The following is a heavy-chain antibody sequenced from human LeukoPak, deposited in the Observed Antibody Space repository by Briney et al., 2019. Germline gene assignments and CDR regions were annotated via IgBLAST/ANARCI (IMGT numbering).Heavy chain of an antibody. CDR1: GGSISSSSYY. CDR3: ARRAKRAVGYSGPFDL. V-gene: IGHV4-39*01. Sequence: SETLSLTCTVSGGSISSSSYYWGWIRQPPGKGLEWIGSVYYSGSTYDNPSLKSRVTISVDTSKNQFSLNLNSMTAADTAVYYCARRAKRAVGYSGPFDLWGQGTLVTASS. CDR2: VYYSGST. D-gene: IGHD5-12*01. J-gene: IGHJ5*02.